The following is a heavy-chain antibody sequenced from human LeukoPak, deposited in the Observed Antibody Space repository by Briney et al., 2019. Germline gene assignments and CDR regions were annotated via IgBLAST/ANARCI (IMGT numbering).Heavy chain of an antibody. CDR3: ATDRGWRTSGYYLYYFEY. J-gene: IGHJ4*02. Sequence: GGSLRLSCAASGFIFTNYFMSWVRQAPGKGLEWVASIKHDGSEKYYVDSVRGRFTISRDNTMDSLYLQMSSLRAEDTAVYYCATDRGWRTSGYYLYYFEYWGQGTLVTFSS. D-gene: IGHD3-3*01. CDR1: GFIFTNYF. V-gene: IGHV3-7*01. CDR2: IKHDGSEK.